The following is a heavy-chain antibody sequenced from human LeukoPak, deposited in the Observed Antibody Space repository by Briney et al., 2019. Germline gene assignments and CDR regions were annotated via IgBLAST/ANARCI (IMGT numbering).Heavy chain of an antibody. V-gene: IGHV3-23*01. J-gene: IGHJ5*02. CDR2: IGGRGGST. D-gene: IGHD3-16*01. CDR3: GKEGGA. Sequence: GGSLRPSCAASGFRFSDFTMTWVRQAPGKGPEWVSAIGGRGGSTYYADFLGGRFIISRDNSKDMVYLQMNSLKVDDTATYYCGKEGGAWGQGTKVTVSS. CDR1: GFRFSDFT.